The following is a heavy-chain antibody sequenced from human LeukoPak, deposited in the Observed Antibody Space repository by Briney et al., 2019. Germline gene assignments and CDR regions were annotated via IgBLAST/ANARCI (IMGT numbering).Heavy chain of an antibody. CDR2: LNLDGSER. CDR1: GFIFSGHS. Sequence: GGSLRLSCAASGFIFSGHSMIWVRQAPGKGREGVAHLNLDGSERFYVDFVKGRFTISRDNADNSMYLQMNSLRAEDTAVYYCGRVIAGAIDYWGQGTLVTVSS. D-gene: IGHD6-13*01. J-gene: IGHJ4*02. CDR3: GRVIAGAIDY. V-gene: IGHV3-7*01.